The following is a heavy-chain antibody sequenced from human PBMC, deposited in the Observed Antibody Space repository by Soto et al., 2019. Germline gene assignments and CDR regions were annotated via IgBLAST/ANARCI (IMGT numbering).Heavy chain of an antibody. D-gene: IGHD3-10*01. CDR3: ARNYYGSGSYYYYYYMDV. J-gene: IGHJ6*03. V-gene: IGHV3-33*01. CDR1: GFTFSSYG. Sequence: PGGSLRLSCAASGFTFSSYGMHWVRQAPGKGLEWVAVIWYDGSNKYYADSVKGRFTISRDNSKNTLYLQMNSLRAEDTAVYYCARNYYGSGSYYYYYYMDVWGKGTTVTVSS. CDR2: IWYDGSNK.